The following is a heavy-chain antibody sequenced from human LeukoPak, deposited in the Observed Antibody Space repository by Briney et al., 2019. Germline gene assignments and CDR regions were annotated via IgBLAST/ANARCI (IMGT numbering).Heavy chain of an antibody. CDR2: IYSGGNT. V-gene: IGHV3-53*01. CDR1: GFIVSSNY. CDR3: ARDLRWELPSLYYYYGMDV. Sequence: GGSLRLSCAASGFIVSSNYMTWVRQAPGKGLEWVSVIYSGGNTYYADSVKGRFTISRDNSKNTLYLQMNSLRAEDTAVYYCARDLRWELPSLYYYYGMDVWGQGTTVTVSS. J-gene: IGHJ6*02. D-gene: IGHD1-26*01.